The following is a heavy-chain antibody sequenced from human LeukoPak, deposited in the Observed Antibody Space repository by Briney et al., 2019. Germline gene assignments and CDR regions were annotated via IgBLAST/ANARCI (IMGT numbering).Heavy chain of an antibody. V-gene: IGHV4-59*01. Sequence: PSETLSLTCTVSGGSISSYYWSWIRQPPGKGLGWIGYIYYSGSTNYNPSLKSRVTISVDTSKNQFSLKLSSVTAADTAVYYCARIGHEDYYFDYWGQGTLVTVSS. CDR3: ARIGHEDYYFDY. J-gene: IGHJ4*02. CDR1: GGSISSYY. CDR2: IYYSGST.